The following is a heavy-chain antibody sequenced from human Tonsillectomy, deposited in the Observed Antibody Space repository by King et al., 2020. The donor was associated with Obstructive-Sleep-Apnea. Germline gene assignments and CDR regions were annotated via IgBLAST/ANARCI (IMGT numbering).Heavy chain of an antibody. D-gene: IGHD6-19*01. Sequence: QLQLQESGPGLVKPSETLSLTCTVSGGSISGYYWGWIRQPPGKGLEWIGYIYYSGSTNYNPSLKSRVTISVDTSKNQFSLKLSSVTSADTAVYYCARGFSSSGGDAFDIWGQGTMVTVSS. J-gene: IGHJ3*02. CDR2: IYYSGST. V-gene: IGHV4-59*01. CDR3: ARGFSSSGGDAFDI. CDR1: GGSISGYY.